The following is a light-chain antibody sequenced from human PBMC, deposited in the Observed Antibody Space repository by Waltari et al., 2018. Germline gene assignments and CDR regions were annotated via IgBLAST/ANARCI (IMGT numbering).Light chain of an antibody. CDR2: KTT. CDR1: ALPKRY. J-gene: IGLJ2*01. CDR3: QSPDSRGTMV. Sequence: SSELTQPPSVSVSPGQTARITRSADALPKRYAYWYQQKPGQVPVLVIHKTTERPSGIPERFSGSISGTAVTLTISGVRAEDEADYYCQSPDSRGTMVFGGGTKLTVL. V-gene: IGLV3-25*03.